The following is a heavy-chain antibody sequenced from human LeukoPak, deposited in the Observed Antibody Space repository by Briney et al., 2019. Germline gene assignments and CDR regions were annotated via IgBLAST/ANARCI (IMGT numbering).Heavy chain of an antibody. D-gene: IGHD6-6*01. Sequence: SETPSLTCTVSGGSISGYYWSWIRQPPGKGLEWIGYIYYRGSTNYNPSLKSRVTISVDTSKNQFSLKLSSVTAADTAVYYCARGPGHYSSSVYYYIDVWGKGTTVTVSS. CDR2: IYYRGST. V-gene: IGHV4-59*08. J-gene: IGHJ6*03. CDR3: ARGPGHYSSSVYYYIDV. CDR1: GGSISGYY.